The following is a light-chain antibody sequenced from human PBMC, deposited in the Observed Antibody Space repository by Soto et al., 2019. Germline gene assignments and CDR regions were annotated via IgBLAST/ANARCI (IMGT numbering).Light chain of an antibody. CDR1: ESLSYF. V-gene: IGKV3-15*01. J-gene: IGKJ2*01. CDR2: GVS. CDR3: QSYNDWPSA. Sequence: EIVLTQSPATLSVSPGERVTLSCRASESLSYFLAWYQHKPGQSPRLLIYGVSTRFAGVPSRFSGGGSATDFTLTISSLQSEDFAVYYCQSYNDWPSAFGQGTKLEI.